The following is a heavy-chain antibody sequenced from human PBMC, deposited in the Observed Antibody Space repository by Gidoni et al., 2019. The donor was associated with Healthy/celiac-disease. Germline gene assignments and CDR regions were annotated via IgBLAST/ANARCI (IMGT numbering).Heavy chain of an antibody. D-gene: IGHD3-9*01. J-gene: IGHJ4*02. CDR3: ARLPRDWLLLSD. CDR2: IYSGGST. CDR1: GFTVTRNY. V-gene: IGHV3-53*01. Sequence: EGQLVESGGGLIQPGGSLRLSGAASGFTVTRNYMRWVRQAPGKGLAWVSVIYSGGSTYYEDSVKGRFTTSRANSKNTLYLQMNGLRAEDTAVYYCARLPRDWLLLSDWGQGTLVTVSS.